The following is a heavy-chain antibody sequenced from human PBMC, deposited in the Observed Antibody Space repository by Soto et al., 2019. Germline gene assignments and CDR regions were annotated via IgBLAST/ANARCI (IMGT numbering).Heavy chain of an antibody. CDR1: GYSFTSYW. D-gene: IGHD3-22*01. J-gene: IGHJ3*02. Sequence: GESLKISCKGSGYSFTSYWNSWVRQMPGKGLEWMGRIDPSDSYTNYSPSFQGHVTISADKSISTAYLQWSSLKASDTAMYYCASAYYYDSSGYYWNDAFDIWGQGTMVTVSS. V-gene: IGHV5-10-1*01. CDR2: IDPSDSYT. CDR3: ASAYYYDSSGYYWNDAFDI.